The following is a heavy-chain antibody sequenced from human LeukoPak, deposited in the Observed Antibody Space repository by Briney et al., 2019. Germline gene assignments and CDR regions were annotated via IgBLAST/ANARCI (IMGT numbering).Heavy chain of an antibody. CDR1: GGTFSTYA. Sequence: SSVKVSCKASGGTFSTYAISWVRQAPGQGLEWMGGIIPIFGTANYAQKFQGRVTITTDESTSTAYMELSSLRSEDTAVYYCATHFYYDSSGYYNGDFDYWGQGTLVTVSS. CDR2: IIPIFGTA. V-gene: IGHV1-69*05. CDR3: ATHFYYDSSGYYNGDFDY. J-gene: IGHJ4*02. D-gene: IGHD3-22*01.